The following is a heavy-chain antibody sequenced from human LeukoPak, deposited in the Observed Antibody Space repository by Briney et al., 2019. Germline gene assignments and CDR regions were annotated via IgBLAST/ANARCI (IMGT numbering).Heavy chain of an antibody. D-gene: IGHD2-2*01. CDR1: GFTFSSYS. V-gene: IGHV3-21*01. CDR2: ISSSSSYI. Sequence: GGSLRLSCAASGFTFSSYSMNWVRQAPGKGLEWVSSISSSSSYIYYADSVKGRFTISRDNAKNSLYLQMNSLRAEDTAVYYCAGDPVVPAAYGNWFDPWGQGTLVTVSS. J-gene: IGHJ5*02. CDR3: AGDPVVPAAYGNWFDP.